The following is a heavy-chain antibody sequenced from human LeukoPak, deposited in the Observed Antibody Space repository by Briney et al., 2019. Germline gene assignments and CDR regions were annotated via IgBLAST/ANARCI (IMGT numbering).Heavy chain of an antibody. J-gene: IGHJ4*02. CDR3: AKPMCSSTSCYRYFDY. CDR1: GFTFSSYA. Sequence: GGSLRLSCAVSGFTFSSYAMSWVRQAPGKGLEWVSGISGNGVNTYHADSVKGRFTISRDNSKNTLYLQMNSLRVEDTAVYYCAKPMCSSTSCYRYFDYWGQGSPVTVSS. CDR2: ISGNGVNT. V-gene: IGHV3-23*01. D-gene: IGHD2-2*01.